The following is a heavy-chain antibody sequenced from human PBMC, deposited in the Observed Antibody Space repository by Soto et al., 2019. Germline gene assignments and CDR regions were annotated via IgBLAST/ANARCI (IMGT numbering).Heavy chain of an antibody. CDR3: ARVTGNNWNYDLFAP. V-gene: IGHV3-30*03. D-gene: IGHD1-7*01. J-gene: IGHJ5*02. CDR2: ISSDGTNK. Sequence: WRSLRISSVAYGFSISTYAMHWFRQAPGKGLEWVAVISSDGTNKYYADSVKGRLTISRDNPKNTVYLQMNSLRVEDTAVYYCARVTGNNWNYDLFAPWGQGTSVTVSS. CDR1: GFSISTYA.